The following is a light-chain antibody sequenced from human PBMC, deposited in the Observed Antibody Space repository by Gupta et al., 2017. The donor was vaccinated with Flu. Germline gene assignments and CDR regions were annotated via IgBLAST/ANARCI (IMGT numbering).Light chain of an antibody. CDR3: QKYDSVPLT. CDR1: QGISTY. CDR2: GAS. Sequence: DIQMTQSPSSLSASVGDRVTITCRASQGISTYLAWYQQKPGKVPKLLISGASTLHSGVPSRFGGSGSGTDFTLTISSLQPEDVATYYCQKYDSVPLTFGGGTKVEI. V-gene: IGKV1-27*01. J-gene: IGKJ4*01.